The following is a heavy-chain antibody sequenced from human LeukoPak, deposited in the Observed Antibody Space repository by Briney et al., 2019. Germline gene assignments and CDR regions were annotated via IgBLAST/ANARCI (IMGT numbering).Heavy chain of an antibody. J-gene: IGHJ4*02. CDR2: IKRKTDGGTT. Sequence: GGSLRLSCAASGFTFSNAWMSWVRQAPGKGLEWVARIKRKTDGGTTNSAAPVKGTFTISRDDLKNTLYLQMNSLKTEDTAMYYCTTRIFYDSSGYSDCDYWGQGTLVTVSS. D-gene: IGHD3-22*01. CDR3: TTRIFYDSSGYSDCDY. CDR1: GFTFSNAW. V-gene: IGHV3-15*01.